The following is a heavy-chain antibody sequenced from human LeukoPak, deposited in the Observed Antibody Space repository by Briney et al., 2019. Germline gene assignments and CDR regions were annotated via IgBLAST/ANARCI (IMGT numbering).Heavy chain of an antibody. J-gene: IGHJ5*02. CDR1: GGSISSGGYY. CDR2: IYYSGST. CDR3: ARDHCSSTSCYSWWFDP. Sequence: SSQTLSLTCTVSGGSISSGGYYWSWIRQHPGKGLEWIGYIYYSGSTYYNPSLKSRVTISVDTSKNQFSLKLSSVTAADTAVYYCARDHCSSTSCYSWWFDPWGQGTLVTVSS. D-gene: IGHD2-2*01. V-gene: IGHV4-31*03.